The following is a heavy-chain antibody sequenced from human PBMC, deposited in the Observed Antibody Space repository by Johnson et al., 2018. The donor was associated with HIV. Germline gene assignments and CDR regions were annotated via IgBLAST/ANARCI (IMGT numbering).Heavy chain of an antibody. CDR1: GFTFSSYA. J-gene: IGHJ3*02. CDR3: ARVLGEYAFDI. D-gene: IGHD3-16*01. Sequence: VQLVESGGGVVQPGRSLRLSCAASGFTFSSYAMSWVRQAPGKGLEWVSAISGSGGSTYYADSVKGRFTISRDNSNNTLYLQMNSLRAEDPAVHYCARVLGEYAFDIWGQGTMVTVSS. V-gene: IGHV3-23*04. CDR2: ISGSGGST.